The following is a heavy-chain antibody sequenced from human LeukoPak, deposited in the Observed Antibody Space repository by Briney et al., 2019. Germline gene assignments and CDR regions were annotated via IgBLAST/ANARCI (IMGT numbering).Heavy chain of an antibody. CDR3: ARDARWNWNYVDY. V-gene: IGHV3-21*01. CDR2: ISSSSSYI. CDR1: GFTFSSSS. J-gene: IGHJ4*02. Sequence: GGSLRLSCAASGFTFSSSSMNWVRQAPGKGLEWVSSISSSSSYIYYADSVKGRFTISRDNAKNSLYLQMNSLRAEDTAVYYCARDARWNWNYVDYWGQGTLVTVSS. D-gene: IGHD1-1*01.